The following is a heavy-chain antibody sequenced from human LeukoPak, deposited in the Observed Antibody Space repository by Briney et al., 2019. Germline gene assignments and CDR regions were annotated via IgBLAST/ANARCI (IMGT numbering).Heavy chain of an antibody. D-gene: IGHD3-22*01. J-gene: IGHJ2*01. CDR3: ARHSGGRNSSGEYWYFDL. CDR1: GGSISNYY. CDR2: IYYSGST. V-gene: IGHV4-59*08. Sequence: SETLSLTCIVSGGSISNYYWSWIRQPPGKGLEWIGYIYYSGSTNYNPSLQSRVTISVDTSKNQFSLKLSSVTAADTAVYYCARHSGGRNSSGEYWYFDLWGRGTLVTVSS.